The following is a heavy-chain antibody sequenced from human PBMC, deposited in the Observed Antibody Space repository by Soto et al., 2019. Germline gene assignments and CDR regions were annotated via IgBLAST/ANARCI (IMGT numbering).Heavy chain of an antibody. CDR2: IRSKANSYAT. V-gene: IGHV3-73*01. J-gene: IGHJ4*02. CDR3: RQLGPNVDY. D-gene: IGHD6-6*01. Sequence: EVQLVESGGGLVQPGGSLKLSCAASGFTFSGSAMHWVRQASGKGLEWVGRIRSKANSYATAYAASVKGRFTISRDDSKNTAYLQMNSLKTEDTAVYYCRQLGPNVDYWGQGTLVTVSS. CDR1: GFTFSGSA.